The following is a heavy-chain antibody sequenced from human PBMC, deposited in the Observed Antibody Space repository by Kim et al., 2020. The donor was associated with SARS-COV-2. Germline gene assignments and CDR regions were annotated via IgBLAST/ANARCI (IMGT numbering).Heavy chain of an antibody. CDR2: IKSKTDGGTT. D-gene: IGHD6-13*01. CDR1: GFTFSNAG. Sequence: GGSLRLSCAASGFTFSNAGMSWVRQAPGKGLEWVGRIKSKTDGGTTEYAAPVKGRFTISRDDSKNTLYLQMNSLKTEDTAVYYCTTVKFSSSWYYYYYGMDVWGQGTPVTVSS. J-gene: IGHJ6*02. V-gene: IGHV3-15*01. CDR3: TTVKFSSSWYYYYYGMDV.